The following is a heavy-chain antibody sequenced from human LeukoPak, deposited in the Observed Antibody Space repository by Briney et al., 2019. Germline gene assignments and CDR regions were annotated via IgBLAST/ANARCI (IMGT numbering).Heavy chain of an antibody. CDR1: GGSISNYY. D-gene: IGHD3-16*01. J-gene: IGHJ4*02. CDR2: IYYSGST. Sequence: PSETMSLTCTVSGGSISNYYWNWIRQPPGQGLEWIGHIYYSGSTNYNPSLKSRVTISVDTSKNQFSLKLSSVTAADTAVYYCARGGVLKSVDYWGQGTLVAVSS. V-gene: IGHV4-59*01. CDR3: ARGGVLKSVDY.